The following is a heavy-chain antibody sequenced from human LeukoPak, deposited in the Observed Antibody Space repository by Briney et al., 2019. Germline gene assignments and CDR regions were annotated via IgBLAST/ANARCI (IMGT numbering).Heavy chain of an antibody. CDR2: ISGIGGST. J-gene: IGHJ5*02. CDR1: GFTLSSYA. V-gene: IGHV3-23*01. Sequence: GGSLRLSCAASGFTLSSYAMSWVRQAPGKGLEWVSAISGIGGSTYYADSVKGRFPIPRDNSQITLYLQMNSLRAEDTAVYYCARYLHDNGAFDTWGQGTLVTVSS. D-gene: IGHD2-8*01. CDR3: ARYLHDNGAFDT.